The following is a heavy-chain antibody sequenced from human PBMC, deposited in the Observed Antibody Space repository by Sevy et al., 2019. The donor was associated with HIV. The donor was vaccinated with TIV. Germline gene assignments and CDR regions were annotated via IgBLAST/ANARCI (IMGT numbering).Heavy chain of an antibody. CDR2: INRDGTQK. V-gene: IGHV3-7*01. Sequence: GGSLRLFCAASGFTFTTYWMIWIRQAPGKGLEWVANINRDGTQKYYADSLKDRFTISRDNAENSLYLQMDSLRAEDTALYYCARESSGPSVVHLWGQGTLVTVSS. CDR3: ARESSGPSVVHL. D-gene: IGHD3-22*01. J-gene: IGHJ5*02. CDR1: GFTFTTYW.